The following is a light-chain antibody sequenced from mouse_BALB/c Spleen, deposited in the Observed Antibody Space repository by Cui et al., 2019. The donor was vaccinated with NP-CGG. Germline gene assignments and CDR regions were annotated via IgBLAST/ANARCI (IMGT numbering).Light chain of an antibody. J-gene: IGLJ1*01. CDR1: IGAVTTSNY. CDR2: GTN. V-gene: IGLV1*01. Sequence: QAVVTQESALTTSPGETVTLTCRSSIGAVTTSNYANWVQENPDHLFTGLIGGTNNRVPGVPARFSGSLIGDKAALTITGAQTEDEAIYFCALWYSNHWVFGGGTKLTVL. CDR3: ALWYSNHWV.